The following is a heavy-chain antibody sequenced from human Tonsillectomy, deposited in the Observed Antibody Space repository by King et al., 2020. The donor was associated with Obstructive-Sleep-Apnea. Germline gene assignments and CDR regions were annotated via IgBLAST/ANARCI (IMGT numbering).Heavy chain of an antibody. D-gene: IGHD2-2*01. V-gene: IGHV1-2*02. CDR3: ARDLGYCSSTSCYNWFDP. Sequence: QLVQSGAEVKKPGASVKVSCKASGYTFTGYYMHWVRQAPGQGLEWMGWINPNSGGTNYAQKFQGRVTMTRDTCISTAYMELSRLRSDDTAVYYCARDLGYCSSTSCYNWFDPWGQGTLVTVSS. CDR2: INPNSGGT. CDR1: GYTFTGYY. J-gene: IGHJ5*02.